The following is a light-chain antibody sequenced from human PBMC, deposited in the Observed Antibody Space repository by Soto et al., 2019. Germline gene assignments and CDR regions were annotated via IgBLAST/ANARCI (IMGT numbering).Light chain of an antibody. V-gene: IGKV1-5*01. CDR1: QSISSW. J-gene: IGKJ4*01. Sequence: RVTITGRASQSISSWLAWYQQKPGKAPKLLIYDASTLESGVPSRFSGSGSGAEFTLTISGLQPDDFATYFCQQYTSYLVTFGGGTKVDIK. CDR2: DAS. CDR3: QQYTSYLVT.